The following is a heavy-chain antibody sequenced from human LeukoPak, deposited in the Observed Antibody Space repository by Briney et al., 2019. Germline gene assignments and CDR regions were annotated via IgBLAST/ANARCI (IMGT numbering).Heavy chain of an antibody. CDR1: GFTLSSYA. D-gene: IGHD6-19*01. CDR2: ISGSGGST. Sequence: XGSLRLSCAASGFTLSSYAMSWVRQAPGKGLEWVSAISGSGGSTYYADSVKGRFTISRDNSKNTLYLQMGSLRAEDTAVYYCAKDRPPYSSGWYPDYWGQGTLVTVSS. V-gene: IGHV3-23*01. J-gene: IGHJ4*02. CDR3: AKDRPPYSSGWYPDY.